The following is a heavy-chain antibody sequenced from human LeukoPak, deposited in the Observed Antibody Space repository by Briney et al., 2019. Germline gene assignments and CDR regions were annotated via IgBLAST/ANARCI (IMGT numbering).Heavy chain of an antibody. D-gene: IGHD3-10*01. CDR3: ARAGPPQNWFDP. Sequence: SQTLSLTCTVSGGSISSGGYYWSWIRQHPGKGLEWIGYIYYSGSTYYNPSLKSRVTISVDTSKNQFSLKLSSVTAADTAVYYCARAGPPQNWFDPWGQGTLVTVCS. V-gene: IGHV4-31*03. J-gene: IGHJ5*02. CDR2: IYYSGST. CDR1: GGSISSGGYY.